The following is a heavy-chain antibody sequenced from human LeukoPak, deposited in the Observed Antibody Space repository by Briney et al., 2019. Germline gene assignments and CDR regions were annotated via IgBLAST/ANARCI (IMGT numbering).Heavy chain of an antibody. CDR3: AKASIYVYYGMDV. V-gene: IGHV3-7*02. CDR1: GFTFSNYW. J-gene: IGHJ6*02. D-gene: IGHD3-16*02. Sequence: PGGSLRLSCAASGFTFSNYWMSWVRQAPGKGLEWVANIKQDGSEKYYVDSMKGRFTISRDNAKNSLYLQMNSLRGEDTAVYYCAKASIYVYYGMDVWGQGTTVIVSS. CDR2: IKQDGSEK.